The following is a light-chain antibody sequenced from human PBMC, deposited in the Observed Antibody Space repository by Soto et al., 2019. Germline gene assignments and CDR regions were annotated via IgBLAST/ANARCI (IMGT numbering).Light chain of an antibody. Sequence: EIVLTQSPDTLSLSPGERATLSCLASQSVSSYLAWYQQKPGQAPRLLIYDASNRATGIPARFSGSGSGTDFTLTISSLEPEDFAVYYCQQRSNWPPITFGQGTLLEI. CDR1: QSVSSY. J-gene: IGKJ5*01. CDR3: QQRSNWPPIT. CDR2: DAS. V-gene: IGKV3-11*01.